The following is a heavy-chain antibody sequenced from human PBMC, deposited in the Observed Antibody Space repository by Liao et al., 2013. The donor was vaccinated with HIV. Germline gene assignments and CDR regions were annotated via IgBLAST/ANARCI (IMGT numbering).Heavy chain of an antibody. J-gene: IGHJ3*01. Sequence: QLQLQESGPGLVRPSETLSLTCTVSGGSISSSNYFWSWIRQPAGKQLEWIGRIWTSGTTDYNPSFKSRITISLDMSLNQVSLKLRSVTAADTALYYCARYSDPYDWGNHAFDLWGRGTMVTVTS. CDR3: ARYSDPYDWGNHAFDL. CDR1: GGSISSSNYF. D-gene: IGHD3-16*01. CDR2: IWTSGTT. V-gene: IGHV4-61*02.